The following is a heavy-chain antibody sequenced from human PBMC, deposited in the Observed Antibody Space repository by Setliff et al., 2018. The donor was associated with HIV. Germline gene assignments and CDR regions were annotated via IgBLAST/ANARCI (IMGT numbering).Heavy chain of an antibody. J-gene: IGHJ3*02. D-gene: IGHD3-9*01. Sequence: SETLSLTCAVSSGSISSSNWWSWVRQPPGKELEWIGEIYHSGSTNYNPSLKSRVTISLDRFKNQASLKLTSVTAADTAVYYCARYKCINFACVGFDIWGQGTVVTVSS. V-gene: IGHV4-4*02. CDR1: SGSISSSNW. CDR3: ARYKCINFACVGFDI. CDR2: IYHSGST.